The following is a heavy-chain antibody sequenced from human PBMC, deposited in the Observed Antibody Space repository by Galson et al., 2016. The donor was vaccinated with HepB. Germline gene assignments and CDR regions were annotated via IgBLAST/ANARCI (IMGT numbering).Heavy chain of an antibody. CDR2: IWSDGSNK. CDR1: GFAFSSHG. V-gene: IGHV3-33*01. Sequence: SLRLSCAASGFAFSSHGSYWVRQAPGKGLEWVSVIWSDGSNKYYADSVKGRFTISRDNSKNTLYLQMNSLRAADTVVYYCARSKEGARPPDIWGQGTMVIVSS. D-gene: IGHD3-16*01. CDR3: ARSKEGARPPDI. J-gene: IGHJ3*02.